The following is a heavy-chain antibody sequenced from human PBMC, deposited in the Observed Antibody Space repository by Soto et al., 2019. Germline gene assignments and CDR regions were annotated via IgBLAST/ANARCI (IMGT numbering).Heavy chain of an antibody. D-gene: IGHD1-20*01. CDR3: ARRGITGTTWLRPGWFDP. CDR1: GGSISSSSYY. J-gene: IGHJ5*02. Sequence: QLQLQESGPGLVKPSETLSLTCTVSGGSISSSSYYWGWIRQPPGKGLEWIGSIYYSGSTYYNPSLKSRVTIAVDTSKNQFSLKLRSVTAADTAVYYCARRGITGTTWLRPGWFDPWGQGTLVTVSS. V-gene: IGHV4-39*01. CDR2: IYYSGST.